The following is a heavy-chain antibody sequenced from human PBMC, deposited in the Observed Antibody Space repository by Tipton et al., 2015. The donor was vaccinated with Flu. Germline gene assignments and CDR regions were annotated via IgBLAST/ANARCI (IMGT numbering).Heavy chain of an antibody. D-gene: IGHD6-6*01. J-gene: IGHJ5*02. CDR1: GYTFREYA. V-gene: IGHV1-18*04. CDR3: AREIWYSRSSGNWLDP. Sequence: QVQLVQSGDEVKTPGASVKVSCRASGYTFREYAIIWVRQAPGLGLEWMGYISAYSGETRYGQKLQGRGTMTTDTSTSTAYMELTNLRSDDTAVYYCAREIWYSRSSGNWLDPWGQGTLVTVSS. CDR2: ISAYSGET.